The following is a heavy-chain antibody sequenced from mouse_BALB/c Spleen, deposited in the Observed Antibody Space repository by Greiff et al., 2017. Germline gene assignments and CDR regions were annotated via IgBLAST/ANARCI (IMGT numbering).Heavy chain of an antibody. CDR2: IDPSDSET. V-gene: IGHV1-61*01. D-gene: IGHD2-4*01. CDR3: ASSPTMIKNWYFDV. CDR1: GYTFTSYW. Sequence: QVQLQQSGAELAKPGASVKMSCKASGYTFTSYWMNWVKQRPGQGLEWIGMIDPSDSETHYNQMFKDKATLTVDKSSSTAYMQLSSLTSEDSAVYYCASSPTMIKNWYFDVWGAGTTVTVSS. J-gene: IGHJ1*01.